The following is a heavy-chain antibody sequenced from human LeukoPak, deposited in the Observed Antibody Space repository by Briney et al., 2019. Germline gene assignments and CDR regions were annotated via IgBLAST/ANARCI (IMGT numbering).Heavy chain of an antibody. CDR2: VYYSGST. Sequence: SETLSLTCTVSGGSISRYYWCWIRQPPGKGLEWIGYVYYSGSTNYNPSLKSRVTISVDTSKNQFSLKLSSVTAADTAVYYCVASSVWSGLDAFDIWGQGTMVTVSS. J-gene: IGHJ3*02. D-gene: IGHD6-19*01. CDR1: GGSISRYY. CDR3: VASSVWSGLDAFDI. V-gene: IGHV4-59*08.